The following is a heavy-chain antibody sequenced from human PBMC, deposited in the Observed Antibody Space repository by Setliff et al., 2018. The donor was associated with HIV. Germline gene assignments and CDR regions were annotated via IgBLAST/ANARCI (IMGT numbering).Heavy chain of an antibody. CDR3: ARQPGGNYYPAYSDY. CDR2: INQSGST. J-gene: IGHJ4*02. D-gene: IGHD1-26*01. Sequence: LSLTCAVYGGSFSGYYWSWIRQPPGKGLEWIGEINQSGSTYYNPSLKSRVTISVDTSKNQFSLKLRSVTAADTAVYYCARQPGGNYYPAYSDYWGQGTLVTVSS. CDR1: GGSFSGYY. V-gene: IGHV4-34*01.